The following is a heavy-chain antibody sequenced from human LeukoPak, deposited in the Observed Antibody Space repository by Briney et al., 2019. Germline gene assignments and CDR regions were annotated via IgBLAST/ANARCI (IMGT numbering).Heavy chain of an antibody. CDR1: GLTFSDYW. D-gene: IGHD6-19*01. J-gene: IGHJ4*02. CDR2: IKQDGSEK. CDR3: ARGSRRYSSGWYREGIDY. V-gene: IGHV3-7*01. Sequence: GGSLRLSCVASGLTFSDYWMSWVRQAPGKGLEWVANIKQDGSEKYYVDSVKGRFTISRDNAKNSLYLQMNSLRAEDTAVYYCARGSRRYSSGWYREGIDYWGQGTLVTVSS.